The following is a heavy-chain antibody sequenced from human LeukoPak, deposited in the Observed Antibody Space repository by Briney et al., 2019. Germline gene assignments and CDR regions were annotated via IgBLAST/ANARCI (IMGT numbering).Heavy chain of an antibody. CDR3: TTDRSLPYYDFWSGKLFAYYFDY. CDR1: GFTFSNAW. J-gene: IGHJ4*02. D-gene: IGHD3-3*01. CDR2: IKSKTDGGTT. V-gene: IGHV3-15*01. Sequence: GGSLRLSCAASGFTFSNAWMSWVRQAPGKGLEWVGRIKSKTDGGTTDYAAPVKGRFTISRDDSKNTLYLQMNSLKTEDTAVYYCTTDRSLPYYDFWSGKLFAYYFDYWGQGTLVTVSS.